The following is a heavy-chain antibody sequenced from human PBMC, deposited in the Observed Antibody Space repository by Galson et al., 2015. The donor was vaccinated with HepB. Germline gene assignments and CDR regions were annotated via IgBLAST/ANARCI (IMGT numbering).Heavy chain of an antibody. D-gene: IGHD3-10*01. Sequence: SVKVYCKASGYTFPYYGITWVRQAPGQGPEWMGRISPYTGNVDLSQKFQGRVAMTTDTSTDTAYMELSSLRSDDTAVYYCAHCRGGMHAFDVWGQGTMVSVSS. V-gene: IGHV1-18*04. CDR3: AHCRGGMHAFDV. CDR2: ISPYTGNV. CDR1: GYTFPYYG. J-gene: IGHJ3*01.